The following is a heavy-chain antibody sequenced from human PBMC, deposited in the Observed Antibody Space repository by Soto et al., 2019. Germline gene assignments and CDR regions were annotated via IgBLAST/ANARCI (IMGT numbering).Heavy chain of an antibody. CDR3: ARVDYYGSGTYY. J-gene: IGHJ4*02. D-gene: IGHD3-10*01. V-gene: IGHV4-59*01. Sequence: QVQLQESGPGLVKPSETLSLICSVSGGSISTYYWSWIRQPPGKGLEWIGYIYDSGSTNYNPSLKSRVTISKDTSKNQISLKLSSVTAADTAVYYCARVDYYGSGTYYWGKGTLVTVSS. CDR1: GGSISTYY. CDR2: IYDSGST.